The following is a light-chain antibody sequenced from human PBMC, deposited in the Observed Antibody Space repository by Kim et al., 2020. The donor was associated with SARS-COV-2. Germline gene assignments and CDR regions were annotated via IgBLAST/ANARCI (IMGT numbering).Light chain of an antibody. CDR2: QDR. J-gene: IGLJ1*01. V-gene: IGLV3-1*01. CDR1: KLGDKY. Sequence: SYELTQPPSVSVSPGQTASITCSGDKLGDKYACWYQQKPGQSPVLVIYQDRKRPSGIPERFSGSNSGNTATLTISGTQAMDEADYYCQAWDSSTGVFGTG. CDR3: QAWDSSTGV.